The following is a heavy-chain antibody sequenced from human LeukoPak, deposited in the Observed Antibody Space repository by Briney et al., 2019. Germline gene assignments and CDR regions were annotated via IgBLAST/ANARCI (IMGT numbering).Heavy chain of an antibody. J-gene: IGHJ4*02. CDR3: ARGRATIFPPRWGFDY. Sequence: SETLSLTCAVYGGSFSGYYWSWIRQPPGKGLEWIGEINHSGSTNYNPSHKSRVTISVDTSKNQFSLKLSSVTAADAAVYYCARGRATIFPPRWGFDYWGQGTLVTVSS. V-gene: IGHV4-34*01. CDR1: GGSFSGYY. CDR2: INHSGST. D-gene: IGHD3-9*01.